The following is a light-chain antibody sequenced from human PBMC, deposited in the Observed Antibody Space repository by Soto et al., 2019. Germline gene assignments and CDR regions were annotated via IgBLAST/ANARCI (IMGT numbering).Light chain of an antibody. CDR2: GAS. CDR1: QSVSSTY. CDR3: QQYNTWPGT. V-gene: IGKV3-20*01. J-gene: IGKJ1*01. Sequence: EVFLNPSPSPLSLSPAETATLCCRSSQSVSSTYLAWYQQKPGQAPRLLIFGASSRATGIPDRFSGSGSGTDFTLTISRLEPEDFAVYYCQQYNTWPGTFGQGTKVDIK.